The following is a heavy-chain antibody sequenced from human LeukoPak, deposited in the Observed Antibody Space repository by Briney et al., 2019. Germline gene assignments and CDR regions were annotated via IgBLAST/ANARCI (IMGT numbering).Heavy chain of an antibody. CDR3: ARDQMDIVVGPAANRPDYYYYYYMDV. V-gene: IGHV1-24*01. D-gene: IGHD2-2*03. Sequence: ASVKVSCKVSGYTLTELSMHWVRQAPGKGLEWMGGFDPEDGETIYAQKFQGRVTITTDESTSTAYMELSSLRSEDTAVYYCARDQMDIVVGPAANRPDYYYYYYMDVWGKGTTVTVSS. CDR2: FDPEDGET. CDR1: GYTLTELS. J-gene: IGHJ6*03.